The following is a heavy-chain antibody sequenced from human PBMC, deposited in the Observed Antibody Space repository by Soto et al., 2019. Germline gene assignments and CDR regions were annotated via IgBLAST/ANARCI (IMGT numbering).Heavy chain of an antibody. V-gene: IGHV3-7*03. D-gene: IGHD2-15*01. Sequence: EVQLVESGGGLVQPGGSLRLSCAASGFTFSSYWMSWVRQAPGKGLEWVANIKKDGSEKNYVDSVKGRFTISRDNAKNSVYLQMNSLRAEDTAVYYCASADSVYLFGIFDYWGQGTLVTVSS. CDR2: IKKDGSEK. J-gene: IGHJ4*02. CDR1: GFTFSSYW. CDR3: ASADSVYLFGIFDY.